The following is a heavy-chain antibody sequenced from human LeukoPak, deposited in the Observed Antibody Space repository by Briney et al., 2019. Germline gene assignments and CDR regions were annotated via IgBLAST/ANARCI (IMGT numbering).Heavy chain of an antibody. CDR3: ARALPMDV. Sequence: GGSLRLSCAASGFTFSSYAMHWVRQAPGKGLEWVAVISDDGSNKYYADSVKGRFTISRDNSKNTLYLQMNSLRAEDTAVYYCARALPMDVWGQGTTVTVSS. D-gene: IGHD5/OR15-5a*01. CDR1: GFTFSSYA. J-gene: IGHJ6*02. V-gene: IGHV3-30*04. CDR2: ISDDGSNK.